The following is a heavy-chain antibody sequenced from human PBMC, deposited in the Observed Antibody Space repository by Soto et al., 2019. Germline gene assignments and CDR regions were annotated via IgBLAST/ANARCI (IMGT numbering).Heavy chain of an antibody. CDR3: AVSLLTGYYYYGMDV. D-gene: IGHD3-9*01. Sequence: PGGALRLSCAASGFAFSSYGIHWVRQAPGKGLEWVTVISYDGNNKYYADSVKGRFTISRDNSKNTMYLQMSSLRAEDTAVYYCAVSLLTGYYYYGMDVWGQGTTVTVSS. J-gene: IGHJ6*02. CDR1: GFAFSSYG. CDR2: ISYDGNNK. V-gene: IGHV3-30*03.